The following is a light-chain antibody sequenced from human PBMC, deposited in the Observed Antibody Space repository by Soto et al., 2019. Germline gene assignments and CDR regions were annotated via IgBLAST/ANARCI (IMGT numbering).Light chain of an antibody. Sequence: EIVMTQSPATLSVSPGERATLSCRASQSVSSNLAWYQQKPGQAPRLLIYGASTRDTGIPARFSGSGSGTEFTLTNSSLQSEDFAVYYCQQYNNWPALTFGGGTKVEIK. CDR2: GAS. CDR1: QSVSSN. J-gene: IGKJ4*01. CDR3: QQYNNWPALT. V-gene: IGKV3-15*01.